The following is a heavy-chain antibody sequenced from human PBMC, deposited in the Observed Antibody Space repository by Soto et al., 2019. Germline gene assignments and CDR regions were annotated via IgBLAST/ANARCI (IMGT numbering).Heavy chain of an antibody. D-gene: IGHD3-22*01. CDR2: SRDKAQGYST. CDR1: HY. CDR3: VRATYFSVFFYYYGCHEDRHPFPPRTSSDL. Sequence: HYVYRVRHAKRKGLEWVGRSRDKAQGYSTAYAASVKGRFTTSRDESKNSVYLQMHSLKTEATAVYYCVRATYFSVFFYYYGCHEDRHPFPPRTSSDL. J-gene: IGHJ2*01. V-gene: IGHV3-72*01.